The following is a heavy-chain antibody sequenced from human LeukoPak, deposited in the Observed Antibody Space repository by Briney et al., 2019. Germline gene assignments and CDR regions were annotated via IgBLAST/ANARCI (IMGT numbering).Heavy chain of an antibody. CDR2: INPNSGGT. CDR1: GYTFTGYY. J-gene: IGHJ4*02. D-gene: IGHD6-6*01. V-gene: IGHV1-2*02. Sequence: VASVKVSCKASGYTFTGYYMHWVRQAPGQGLEWMGWINPNSGGTNYAQKFQGRVTMTRDTSISTAYMELSRLRSDDTAVYYCARVPRSAARPHRYFDYWGRGTLVTVSS. CDR3: ARVPRSAARPHRYFDY.